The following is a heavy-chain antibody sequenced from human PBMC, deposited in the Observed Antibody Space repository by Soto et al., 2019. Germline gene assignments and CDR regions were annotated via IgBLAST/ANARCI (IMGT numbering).Heavy chain of an antibody. Sequence: SLRLSCAASGFIFTDSAIHFVRQASGKGLEWIGRIRSKAKNYATSYAASVKGRFTVSRDDSKNTAYLQMDSLKTEDTAVYYCTRLADYVIDYWGQGILVTVS. J-gene: IGHJ4*02. V-gene: IGHV3-73*01. CDR3: TRLADYVIDY. CDR1: GFIFTDSA. D-gene: IGHD4-17*01. CDR2: IRSKAKNYAT.